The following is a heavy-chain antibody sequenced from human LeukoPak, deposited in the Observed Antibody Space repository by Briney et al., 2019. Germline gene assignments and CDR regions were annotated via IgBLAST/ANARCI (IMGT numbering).Heavy chain of an antibody. CDR3: AKGHYMDV. CDR1: GFTFSNNG. CDR2: ISYDGSNK. Sequence: GGSLRLSCAAPGFTFSNNGMHWVRQAPGKGLGWVAVISYDGSNKYYADSVKCRFTISIDNSKTTLYLQMNSLRAEDTAVYYCAKGHYMDVWGKGTTVTVSS. V-gene: IGHV3-30*18. J-gene: IGHJ6*03.